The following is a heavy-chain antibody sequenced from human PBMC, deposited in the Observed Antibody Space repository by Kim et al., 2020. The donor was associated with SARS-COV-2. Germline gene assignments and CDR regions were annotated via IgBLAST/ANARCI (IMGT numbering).Heavy chain of an antibody. Sequence: ASVKVSCKASGYTFTSYAMHWVRQAPGQRLEWMGWINAGNGNTKYSQKFQGRVTITRDTSASTAYMELSSLRSEDTAVYYCARDSYAYDSSGYFDYWGQGALVTVSP. J-gene: IGHJ4*02. CDR3: ARDSYAYDSSGYFDY. D-gene: IGHD3-22*01. CDR1: GYTFTSYA. CDR2: INAGNGNT. V-gene: IGHV1-3*01.